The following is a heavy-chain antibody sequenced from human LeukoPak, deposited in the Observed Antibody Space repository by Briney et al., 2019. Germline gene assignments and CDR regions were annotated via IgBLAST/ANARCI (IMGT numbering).Heavy chain of an antibody. V-gene: IGHV4-39*01. D-gene: IGHD3-22*01. CDR2: IYYSGRT. CDR1: GDSVSRSDSY. Sequence: PSETLSLTCSVSGDSVSRSDSYWDWIRQPPRKGLEWIGTIYYSGRTYYSPSLKSRVTMSVDPSNNQFSLNLRSVTAADTALYYCARRRYYDGSGYLEWGQGTLLSVSS. J-gene: IGHJ1*01. CDR3: ARRRYYDGSGYLE.